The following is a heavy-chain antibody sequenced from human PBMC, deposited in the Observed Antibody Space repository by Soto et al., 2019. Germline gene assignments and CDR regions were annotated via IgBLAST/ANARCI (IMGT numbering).Heavy chain of an antibody. Sequence: QVQLVESGGGVVQPGRSLRLSCAASGFVFSSYGIHWVRQAPGKGLEWVAGISYDGCNRYYTDSVKGRFTISRDNSMNTLYLQMNSLRAEDTAVYYCAKDTYYYDSSGYYVFDYWGQGTLVTVSS. D-gene: IGHD3-22*01. CDR3: AKDTYYYDSSGYYVFDY. V-gene: IGHV3-30*18. CDR1: GFVFSSYG. CDR2: ISYDGCNR. J-gene: IGHJ4*02.